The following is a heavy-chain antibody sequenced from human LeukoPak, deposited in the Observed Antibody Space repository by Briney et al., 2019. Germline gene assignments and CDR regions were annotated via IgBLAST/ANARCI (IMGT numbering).Heavy chain of an antibody. CDR2: IYYSGST. CDR3: ARASITMVRGVPGWFDP. V-gene: IGHV4-59*08. Sequence: SETLSLACTVSGGSISSYYWSWIRQPPGKGLEWIGYIYYSGSTNYNPSLKSRVTISVDTSKNQFSLKLSSVTAADTAVYYCARASITMVRGVPGWFDPWGQGTLVAVSS. D-gene: IGHD3-10*01. J-gene: IGHJ5*02. CDR1: GGSISSYY.